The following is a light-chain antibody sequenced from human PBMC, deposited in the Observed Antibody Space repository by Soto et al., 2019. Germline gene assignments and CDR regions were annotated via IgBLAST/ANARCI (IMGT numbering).Light chain of an antibody. J-gene: IGLJ2*01. CDR1: SSDVGGYYY. V-gene: IGLV2-14*01. CDR3: NSYTSSSTSV. Sequence: QSVLTQPASVSGSPGQSLTISCTGTSSDVGGYYYVSWYQQHPGQAPKLIIYDVSNRPSGVSSRFSGSKSGNTASLTISGLQAEDEADYYCNSYTSSSTSVFGGGTKVTV. CDR2: DVS.